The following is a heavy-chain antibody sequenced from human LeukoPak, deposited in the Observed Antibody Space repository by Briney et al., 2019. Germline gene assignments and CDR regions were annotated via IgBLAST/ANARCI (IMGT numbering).Heavy chain of an antibody. CDR1: GYTFTSYG. CDR3: ARTQYYDILTGYYSTSALGY. V-gene: IGHV1-18*01. J-gene: IGHJ4*02. D-gene: IGHD3-9*01. Sequence: ASVKVSCKASGYTFTSYGINWVRQAPGQGLEWMGWIRAYNGNTNYAQKLQGRVTMTTDTSTSTAYMELRSLRSDDTAVYYCARTQYYDILTGYYSTSALGYWGQGTLVTVSS. CDR2: IRAYNGNT.